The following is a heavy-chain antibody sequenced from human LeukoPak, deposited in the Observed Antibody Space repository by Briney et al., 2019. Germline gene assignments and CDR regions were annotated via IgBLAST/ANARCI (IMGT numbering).Heavy chain of an antibody. CDR2: IRYDGSNK. Sequence: PGGSLRLSCAASGFTFSSYGMHWVRQAPGKGLEWVAFIRYDGSNKYYADSVKGRFTISRDNSKNTLYLQMNSLRAEDTAVYFCAKDGYSYGSPKTFDYWGQGTLVTVSS. CDR1: GFTFSSYG. V-gene: IGHV3-30*02. J-gene: IGHJ4*02. CDR3: AKDGYSYGSPKTFDY. D-gene: IGHD5-18*01.